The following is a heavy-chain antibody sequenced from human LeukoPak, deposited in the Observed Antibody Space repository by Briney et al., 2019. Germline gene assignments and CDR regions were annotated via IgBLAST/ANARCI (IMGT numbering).Heavy chain of an antibody. CDR1: GYSFITYW. CDR2: IFPRDSNV. Sequence: GESLKISSKGSGYSFITYWIGWVRRKAGKRVEGMGVIFPRDSNVRYSPSFQGQVTISADKSISSAYLQWSSLKASDTGMYYCARHLVPGLSSAFDIWGQGTMVTVSS. CDR3: ARHLVPGLSSAFDI. J-gene: IGHJ3*02. V-gene: IGHV5-51*01. D-gene: IGHD3-10*01.